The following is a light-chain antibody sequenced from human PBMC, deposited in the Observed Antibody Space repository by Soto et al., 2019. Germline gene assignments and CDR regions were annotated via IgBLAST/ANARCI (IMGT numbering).Light chain of an antibody. CDR2: RNN. CDR3: EAWDDSLSGL. Sequence: QSVLPQPPSASGTPGQRVTLSCSGSSSNIGSNYVYWYQQLPGTATKLLIYRNNQRPSGVPDRVSGSKSGTSAALAINGPRSEGEADYYCEAWDDSLSGLFVGGTKLAV. CDR1: SSNIGSNY. V-gene: IGLV1-47*01. J-gene: IGLJ2*01.